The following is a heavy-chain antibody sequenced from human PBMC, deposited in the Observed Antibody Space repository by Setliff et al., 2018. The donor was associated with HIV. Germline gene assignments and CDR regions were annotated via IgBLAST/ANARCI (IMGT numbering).Heavy chain of an antibody. Sequence: PGGSLRLSCAASGFNFNTYSMSWVRQAPGKGLEWVSSISSSGTYIYYADSMKGRFTISRDKAGNSLYLQLNNLRAEDTAVYYCTRMIPPRSNRFSSGWFDYWGQGTVVTVSS. D-gene: IGHD6-19*01. CDR3: TRMIPPRSNRFSSGWFDY. J-gene: IGHJ4*02. CDR1: GFNFNTYS. CDR2: ISSSGTYI. V-gene: IGHV3-21*01.